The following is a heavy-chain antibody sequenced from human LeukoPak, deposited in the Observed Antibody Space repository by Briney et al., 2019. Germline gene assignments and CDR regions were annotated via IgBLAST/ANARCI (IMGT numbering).Heavy chain of an antibody. CDR3: ARGTQDRYSNSHDYGY. D-gene: IGHD6-6*01. CDR1: GGSISSYY. V-gene: IGHV4-4*07. Sequence: SETLSLTCTVSGGSISSYYWSWIRQPAGKGLEWIGRIYTSGSTNYNPSLKSRVTMSVDTSKNQFSLKLSSVTAADTAVYYCARGTQDRYSNSHDYGYWGQGTLVTVSS. J-gene: IGHJ4*02. CDR2: IYTSGST.